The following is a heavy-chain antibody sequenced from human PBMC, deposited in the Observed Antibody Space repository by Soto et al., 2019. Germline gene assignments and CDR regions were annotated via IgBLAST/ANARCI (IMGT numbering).Heavy chain of an antibody. J-gene: IGHJ5*02. V-gene: IGHV3-30-3*01. D-gene: IGHD2-15*01. CDR1: GFTVSSYA. CDR3: ARRGYCSGGTCSNWLDP. Sequence: HPGGSLRLSCAASGFTVSSYAMHWVRQAPGNGLEWVAVISSDGINEYYTDSVKGRFTISRDVSKNTLYLQMNSLRIEDTAVYYCARRGYCSGGTCSNWLDPWGQGTLVTVSS. CDR2: ISSDGINE.